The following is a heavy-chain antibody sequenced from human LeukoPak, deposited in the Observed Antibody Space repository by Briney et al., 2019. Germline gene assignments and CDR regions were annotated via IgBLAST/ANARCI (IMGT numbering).Heavy chain of an antibody. CDR1: GFTFSSYN. Sequence: PGGSLRLSCSASGFTFSSYNMNWVRQAPGKGLEWVSYISSSSTINYADSVKGRFTISRDNAKNSLYLQMNSLRDEDTAVYYCARDTAAGETLVSPGYWGQGTLVTVSS. J-gene: IGHJ4*02. D-gene: IGHD6-13*01. CDR3: ARDTAAGETLVSPGY. V-gene: IGHV3-48*02. CDR2: ISSSSTI.